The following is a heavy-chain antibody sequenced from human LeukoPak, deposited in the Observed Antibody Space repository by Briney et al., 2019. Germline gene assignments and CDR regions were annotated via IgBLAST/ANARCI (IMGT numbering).Heavy chain of an antibody. D-gene: IGHD6-19*01. CDR3: ARDLSSSGWYRDYYYYGMDV. CDR2: INSGGSGT. Sequence: PGGSLRLSCAASGFNFSSNWMHWVRQTPGKGLMWVSRINSGGSGTSYEDSVEGRFTISRDNAKNTLYLQMSSLRAEDTAVYYCARDLSSSGWYRDYYYYGMDVWGQGTTVTVSS. CDR1: GFNFSSNW. J-gene: IGHJ6*02. V-gene: IGHV3-74*01.